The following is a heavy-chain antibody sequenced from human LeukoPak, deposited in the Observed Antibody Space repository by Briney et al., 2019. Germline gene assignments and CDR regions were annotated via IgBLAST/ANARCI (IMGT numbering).Heavy chain of an antibody. Sequence: PGGSLRLSCAASGFTCSNAWMSWVRQAPGKGLEWVGRIKSKTDGGTTDYAAPVKGRFTISRDDSKNTLYLQMNSLKTEDTAVYYCTSTYDFWSGYRYWGQGTLVTVSS. J-gene: IGHJ4*02. CDR3: TSTYDFWSGYRY. V-gene: IGHV3-15*01. D-gene: IGHD3-3*01. CDR1: GFTCSNAW. CDR2: IKSKTDGGTT.